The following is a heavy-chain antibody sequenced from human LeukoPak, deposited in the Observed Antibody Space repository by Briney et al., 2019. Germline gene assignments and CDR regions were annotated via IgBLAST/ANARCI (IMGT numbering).Heavy chain of an antibody. V-gene: IGHV3-33*01. CDR2: MWDDGTNE. J-gene: IGHJ4*02. CDR3: ARDGPAAGHAFDY. CDR1: GFNFGIYG. Sequence: PGGSLRLSCTASGFNFGIYGMHWVRQPPGKGLEWVAVMWDDGTNEYYVESVKGRFTISRDNGKRTLYLQMNSLRVEDTADCARDGPAAGHAFDYWGQGTLVTVSP.